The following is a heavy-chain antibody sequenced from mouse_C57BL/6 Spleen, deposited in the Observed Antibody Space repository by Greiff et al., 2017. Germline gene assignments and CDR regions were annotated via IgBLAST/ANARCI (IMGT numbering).Heavy chain of an antibody. CDR1: GFTFSDYG. CDR2: ISSGSSTI. Sequence: VQLKESGGGLVKPGGSLKLSCAASGFTFSDYGMHWVRQAPEKGLEWVAYISSGSSTIYYADTVKGRYTISRDNAKNTLFLQMTSLRSEDTAMYYCARGYGNSVGFAYWGQGTLVTVSA. D-gene: IGHD2-1*01. CDR3: ARGYGNSVGFAY. V-gene: IGHV5-17*01. J-gene: IGHJ3*01.